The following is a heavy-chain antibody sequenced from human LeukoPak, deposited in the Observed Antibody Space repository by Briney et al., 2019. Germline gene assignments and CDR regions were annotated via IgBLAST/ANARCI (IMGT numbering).Heavy chain of an antibody. CDR1: GXSISTYY. V-gene: IGHV4-59*08. D-gene: IGHD1-26*01. Sequence: PSETLSLTCTVSGXSISTYYWTRIRQPPGKGPEWIGHIYDSGSTYYSPSLKSRVTISLDTSQNQFSLKLSSVTAADTAVYYCARGRNYFDYWGQGTLVTVSS. CDR3: ARGRNYFDY. J-gene: IGHJ4*02. CDR2: IYDSGST.